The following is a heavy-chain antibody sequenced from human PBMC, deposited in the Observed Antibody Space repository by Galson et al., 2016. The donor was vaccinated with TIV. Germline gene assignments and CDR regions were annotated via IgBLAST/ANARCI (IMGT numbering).Heavy chain of an antibody. CDR3: ARRKNYGGDAFDL. CDR2: ISGSGGIT. D-gene: IGHD4-23*01. Sequence: SLRLSCAASGFTFNNYGMNWVRQAPGKGLEWVSGISGSGGITYLADSVKGRFTISRDSSKDTLYLHMNSLRAEDTAVYFCARRKNYGGDAFDLWGQGTMVTGSS. V-gene: IGHV3-23*01. J-gene: IGHJ3*01. CDR1: GFTFNNYG.